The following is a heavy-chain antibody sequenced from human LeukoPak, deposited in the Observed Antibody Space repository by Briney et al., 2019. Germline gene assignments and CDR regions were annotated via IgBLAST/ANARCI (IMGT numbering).Heavy chain of an antibody. CDR3: ARGPRLPYCSGGSCYSGPLYYYYGMDV. CDR2: INDSGST. J-gene: IGHJ6*02. D-gene: IGHD2-15*01. V-gene: IGHV4-34*01. Sequence: PSETLSLTCAVYGGSFSGYYWSWIRQPPGKGLEWIGEINDSGSTNYNPSLKSRVTISVDTSKNQFSLKLSSVPAADTAVYYCARGPRLPYCSGGSCYSGPLYYYYGMDVWGQGTTVTVSS. CDR1: GGSFSGYY.